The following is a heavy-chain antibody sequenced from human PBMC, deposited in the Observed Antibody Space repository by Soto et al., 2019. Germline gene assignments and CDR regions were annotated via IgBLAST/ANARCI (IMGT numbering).Heavy chain of an antibody. D-gene: IGHD3-10*01. J-gene: IGHJ5*01. V-gene: IGHV3-21*04. Sequence: KPGGSLRLSCVVSGFTFSRYNINWVRQAPGKGPECVSSISASGADTTYAESVKGRFTVSRVNAKNSLFLQMNSLRVEDTALYYCVREGLTGDTSGWFVYWGQGTPVTVSS. CDR3: VREGLTGDTSGWFVY. CDR2: ISASGADT. CDR1: GFTFSRYN.